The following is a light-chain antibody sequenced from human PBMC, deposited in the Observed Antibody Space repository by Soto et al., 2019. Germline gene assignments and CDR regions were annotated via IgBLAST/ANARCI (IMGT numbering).Light chain of an antibody. V-gene: IGLV2-8*01. Sequence: QSVLTQPPSASGSPGQSVTISCTGTSSDVGGYNYVSWYQQHPGKAPKLMIYEVSKRPSGVPDRFSGSKSGNTASLTLSGLQAEDEADYYCSSYAGSVEVFGTGTKVTVL. J-gene: IGLJ1*01. CDR3: SSYAGSVEV. CDR1: SSDVGGYNY. CDR2: EVS.